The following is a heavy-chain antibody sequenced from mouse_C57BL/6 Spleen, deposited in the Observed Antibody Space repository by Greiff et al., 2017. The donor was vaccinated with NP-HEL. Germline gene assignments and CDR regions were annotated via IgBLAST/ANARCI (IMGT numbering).Heavy chain of an antibody. CDR2: IHPSDSDT. D-gene: IGHD2-3*01. Sequence: VQLQQPGAELVKPGASVKVSCKASGYTFTSYWMHWVKQRPGQGLEWIGRIHPSDSDTNYNQKFKGKATLTVDKSSSTAYMQLRSLTSEDSAVYYCAIEGDGYYPWFAYWGQGTLVTVSA. J-gene: IGHJ3*01. CDR3: AIEGDGYYPWFAY. V-gene: IGHV1-74*01. CDR1: GYTFTSYW.